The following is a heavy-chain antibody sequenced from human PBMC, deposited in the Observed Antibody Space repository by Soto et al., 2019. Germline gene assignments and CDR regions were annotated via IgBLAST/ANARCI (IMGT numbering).Heavy chain of an antibody. D-gene: IGHD3-22*01. Sequence: QVQLVQSGAEVKKPGASVKVSCKASGYTFTSYGISWVRQAPGQGLEWMGWISAYNGNTNYAQKLQGRVTMTTDTSTSTAYMERRGLRSDVSAVYYWARGGGGLLLNWFDPWGQGTLVTVSS. J-gene: IGHJ5*02. CDR1: GYTFTSYG. CDR3: ARGGGGLLLNWFDP. CDR2: ISAYNGNT. V-gene: IGHV1-18*01.